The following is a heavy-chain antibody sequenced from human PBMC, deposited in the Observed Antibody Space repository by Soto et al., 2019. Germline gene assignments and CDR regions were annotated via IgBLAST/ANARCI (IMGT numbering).Heavy chain of an antibody. D-gene: IGHD3-22*01. CDR3: AREREDSSGYGYWFDP. Sequence: SETLSLTCTVSGGSISSSDYYWSWIRQPPGKGLEWIGYIYYSGSTYYNPSLKSRVTISVDTSKNQFSLKLSSVTAADTAVYYCAREREDSSGYGYWFDPWGQGTLVTVSS. CDR1: GGSISSSDYY. J-gene: IGHJ5*02. V-gene: IGHV4-30-4*01. CDR2: IYYSGST.